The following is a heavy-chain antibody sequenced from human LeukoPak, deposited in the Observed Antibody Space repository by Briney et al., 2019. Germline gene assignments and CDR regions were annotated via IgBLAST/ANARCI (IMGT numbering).Heavy chain of an antibody. CDR2: MNQDGSIK. CDR1: GFTFSSYW. D-gene: IGHD3-10*01. Sequence: GGSLRLSCAASGFTFSSYWMTWVRQAPGKGLEWVANMNQDGSIKYYVDSVKGRFTISRDNAKNSLFLQMNSLRVEDTALYYCARQFGDYWGRGTPVTVSS. CDR3: ARQFGDY. J-gene: IGHJ4*02. V-gene: IGHV3-7*05.